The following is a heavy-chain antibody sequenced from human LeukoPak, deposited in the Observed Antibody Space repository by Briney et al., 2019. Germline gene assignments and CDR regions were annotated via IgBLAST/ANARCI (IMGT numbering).Heavy chain of an antibody. D-gene: IGHD6-13*01. V-gene: IGHV1-69*13. CDR2: IIPIFGTA. CDR1: GGTFSSYA. CDR3: ARDLRRAAAGLDY. J-gene: IGHJ4*02. Sequence: SVRVSCKASGGTFSSYAISWVRQAPGQGLEWMGGIIPIFGTANYAQKFQGRVTITADESTSTAYMELSSLRSEDTAVYYCARDLRRAAAGLDYWGQGTLVTVSS.